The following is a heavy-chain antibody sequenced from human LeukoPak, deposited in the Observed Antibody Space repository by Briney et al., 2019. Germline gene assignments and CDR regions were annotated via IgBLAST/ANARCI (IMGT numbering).Heavy chain of an antibody. V-gene: IGHV3-21*01. CDR3: ARDSGYDSDTLDY. CDR2: ISSSSYI. D-gene: IGHD5-12*01. Sequence: GGSLRLSCAASGFTFSSYSMNWVRQAPGKGLEWVSSISSSSYIYYADSVKGRFTISRDNAKNSLYLQMNSLRAEDTAVYYCARDSGYDSDTLDYWGQGTLVTVSS. CDR1: GFTFSSYS. J-gene: IGHJ4*02.